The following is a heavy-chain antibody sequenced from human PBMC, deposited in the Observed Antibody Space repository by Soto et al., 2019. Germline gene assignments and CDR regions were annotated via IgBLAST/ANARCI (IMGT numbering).Heavy chain of an antibody. J-gene: IGHJ4*02. Sequence: VAVISYDGSNKYYADSVKGRFTISRDNSKNTLYLQMNSLRAEDTAVYYCARDSGPYYDSSGYAYWGQGTLVTVSS. CDR2: ISYDGSNK. D-gene: IGHD3-22*01. CDR3: ARDSGPYYDSSGYAY. V-gene: IGHV3-30-3*01.